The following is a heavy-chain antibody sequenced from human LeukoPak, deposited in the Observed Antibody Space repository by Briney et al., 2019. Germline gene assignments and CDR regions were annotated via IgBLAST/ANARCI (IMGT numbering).Heavy chain of an antibody. J-gene: IGHJ4*02. CDR3: ARSSTKYGSGGYFDY. V-gene: IGHV5-51*01. CDR1: GYSFATYW. Sequence: GESLKISCKGSGYSFATYWIGWVRQMPGKGLEWMGIIYPAESDTRYSPSFQGQVTISADKSINTAYLQWSSLKASDTAMYYCARSSTKYGSGGYFDYWGQGTLVTVSA. D-gene: IGHD3-10*01. CDR2: IYPAESDT.